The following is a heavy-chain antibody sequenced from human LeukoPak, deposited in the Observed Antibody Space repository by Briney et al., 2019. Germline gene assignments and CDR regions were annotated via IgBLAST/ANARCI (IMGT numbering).Heavy chain of an antibody. D-gene: IGHD2-2*01. V-gene: IGHV3-23*01. CDR1: GFTFSSYA. CDR2: ISGSGGST. J-gene: IGHJ6*02. CDR3: AAPRPYCSSTSCHSYYYYGMDV. Sequence: GGSLRLSCAASGFTFSSYAMSWVRQAPGKGLEWVSAISGSGGSTYYADSVKGRFTISRDNSKNTLYLQMNSLRAEDTAVYYCAAPRPYCSSTSCHSYYYYGMDVWGQGTRSPSP.